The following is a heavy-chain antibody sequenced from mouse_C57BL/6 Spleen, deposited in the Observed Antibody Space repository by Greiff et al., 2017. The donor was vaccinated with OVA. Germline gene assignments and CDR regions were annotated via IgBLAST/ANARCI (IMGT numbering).Heavy chain of an antibody. V-gene: IGHV3-6*01. CDR3: AREGENYYGSSSAWFAY. Sequence: ESGPGLVKPSQSLSLTCSVTGYSITSGYYWNWIRQFPGNKLEWMGYISYDGSNNYNPSLKNRISITRDTSKNQFFLKLNSVTTEDTATYYCAREGENYYGSSSAWFAYWGQGTLVTVSA. D-gene: IGHD1-1*01. CDR2: ISYDGSN. J-gene: IGHJ3*01. CDR1: GYSITSGYY.